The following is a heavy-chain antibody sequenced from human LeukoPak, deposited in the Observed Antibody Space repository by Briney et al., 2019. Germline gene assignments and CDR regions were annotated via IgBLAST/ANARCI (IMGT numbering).Heavy chain of an antibody. CDR2: ISGSGGST. D-gene: IGHD3-9*01. CDR3: AKDQGKKYYDILTGYDY. Sequence: AGGSLRLSCAASGFTFSSYAMSWVRQAPGKGLERVSAISGSGGSTYYADSVKGRFTISRDNSKNTLYLQMNSLRAEDTAVYYCAKDQGKKYYDILTGYDYWGQGTLVTVSS. J-gene: IGHJ4*02. V-gene: IGHV3-23*01. CDR1: GFTFSSYA.